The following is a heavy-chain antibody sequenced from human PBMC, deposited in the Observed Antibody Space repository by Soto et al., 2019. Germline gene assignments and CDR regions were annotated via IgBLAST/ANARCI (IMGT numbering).Heavy chain of an antibody. D-gene: IGHD3-10*01. J-gene: IGHJ3*02. CDR3: ARGAVRGVIIGAFDI. Sequence: PSETLSLTCAVYGGSFSCYYWSWIRQPPGKGLEWIGEINHSGSTNYNPSLKSRVTISVDTSKNQFSLKLSSVTAADTAVYYCARGAVRGVIIGAFDIWGQGTMVTVSS. CDR1: GGSFSCYY. V-gene: IGHV4-34*01. CDR2: INHSGST.